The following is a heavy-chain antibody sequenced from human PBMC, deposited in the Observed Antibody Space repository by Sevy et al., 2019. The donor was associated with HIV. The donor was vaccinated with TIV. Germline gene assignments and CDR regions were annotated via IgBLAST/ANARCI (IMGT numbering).Heavy chain of an antibody. CDR3: ARVRTDYSSSWHVWDY. J-gene: IGHJ4*02. Sequence: GGSLRLSCAASRFTFSNYAMHWVRQTPGKGLEWVAVISYDGTDKYYAESVKGRFTISRDNSNNTVYLQMSRLRLEDTAVYYCARVRTDYSSSWHVWDYWGQGTLVTVSS. CDR1: RFTFSNYA. CDR2: ISYDGTDK. D-gene: IGHD6-13*01. V-gene: IGHV3-30-3*01.